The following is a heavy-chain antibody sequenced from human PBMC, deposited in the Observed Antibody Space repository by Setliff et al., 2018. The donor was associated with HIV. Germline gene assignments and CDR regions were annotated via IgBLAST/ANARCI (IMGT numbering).Heavy chain of an antibody. CDR1: GGSLNNYA. Sequence: GASVKVSCKASGGSLNNYAISWVRQAPGQGLEWMGGIIPIFGTTTYAQKFQDRVTITTDESTTTFYMELSSLRSEDTALYFCARDPNDRWLQQYWFFDLWGRGTQVTVSS. CDR3: ARDPNDRWLQQYWFFDL. V-gene: IGHV1-69*05. J-gene: IGHJ2*01. D-gene: IGHD5-12*01. CDR2: IIPIFGTT.